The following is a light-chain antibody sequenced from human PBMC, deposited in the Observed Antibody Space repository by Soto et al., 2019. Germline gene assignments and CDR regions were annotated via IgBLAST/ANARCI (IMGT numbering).Light chain of an antibody. J-gene: IGLJ3*02. V-gene: IGLV2-11*01. Sequence: QSVLTQPRSVSGSPGQSVTISCTGTSSDVGRYNSVSWYQQHPGKAPKLMIYDVTKRPSGVPDRFSGSKSGNTASLTISGLQAVDEADYYCCSYAGSYTLRMFGGGTKVTVL. CDR3: CSYAGSYTLRM. CDR1: SSDVGRYNS. CDR2: DVT.